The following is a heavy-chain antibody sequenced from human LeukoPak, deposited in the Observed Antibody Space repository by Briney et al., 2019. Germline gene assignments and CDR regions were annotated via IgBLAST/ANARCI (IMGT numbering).Heavy chain of an antibody. V-gene: IGHV4-34*01. CDR1: GGSFSGYY. D-gene: IGHD6-13*01. J-gene: IGHJ6*03. CDR2: INHSGST. CDR3: ARENSSSWYYYYYYMDV. Sequence: PSETLSLTCAVYGGSFSGYYWSWIRQPPGKGLEWIGEINHSGSTNYNPSLKSRVTISVDTSKNQCSLKLSSVTAADTAVYYCARENSSSWYYYYYYMDVWGKGTTVTVPS.